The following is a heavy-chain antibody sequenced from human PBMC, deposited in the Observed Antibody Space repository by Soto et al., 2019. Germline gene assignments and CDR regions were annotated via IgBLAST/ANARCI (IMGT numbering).Heavy chain of an antibody. Sequence: QLQLQESGPGLVKPSETLSLTCTVAGGSISSSTYYWGWIRQPPGKGLEWTGSIYYSGSTYYNPSLKSRVTISVDTSKNQFSLKLSSVTAADTAAYYCARQRRYGDYPYYYYYMDVWGKGTTVTVSS. V-gene: IGHV4-39*01. CDR1: GGSISSSTYY. J-gene: IGHJ6*03. CDR2: IYYSGST. CDR3: ARQRRYGDYPYYYYYMDV. D-gene: IGHD4-17*01.